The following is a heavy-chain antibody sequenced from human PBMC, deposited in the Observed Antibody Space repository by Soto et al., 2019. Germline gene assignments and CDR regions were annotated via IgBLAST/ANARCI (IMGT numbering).Heavy chain of an antibody. CDR2: INAGNWNT. CDR1: GYTFSNFA. V-gene: IGHV1-3*01. CDR3: ARGRRNYYDSSGPFHYYYYYGMDV. Sequence: ASVKVSCKASGYTFSNFAMHWVRQAPGQRLEWMGWINAGNWNTKYSQKFQGRVTITRDTSASTAYMELSRLRSDDTAVYYCARGRRNYYDSSGPFHYYYYYGMDVWGQGTTVTVSS. J-gene: IGHJ6*02. D-gene: IGHD3-22*01.